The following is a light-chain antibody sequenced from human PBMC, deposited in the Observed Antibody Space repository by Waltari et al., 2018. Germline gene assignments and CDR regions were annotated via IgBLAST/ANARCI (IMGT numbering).Light chain of an antibody. CDR2: GST. CDR3: QSYDTSLRVV. Sequence: QSVLTQPPSVSGAPGQRVPISCTGSGPNIGAGYDVHWYQQIPRAAPKLLIFGSTSRPLGVPYRFFGSTSGTSASLAITGLQAEDEADYYCQSYDTSLRVVFGGGTKLTVL. J-gene: IGLJ3*02. V-gene: IGLV1-40*01. CDR1: GPNIGAGYD.